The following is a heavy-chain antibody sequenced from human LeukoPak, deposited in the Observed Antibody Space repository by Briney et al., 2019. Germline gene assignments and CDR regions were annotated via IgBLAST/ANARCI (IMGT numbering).Heavy chain of an antibody. CDR1: GYTFTSYG. D-gene: IGHD3-10*01. Sequence: ASVKVSCKASGYTFTSYGISWVRQAPGQGLEWMGWMNPNSGNTGYAQKFQGRVTITRNTSISTAYMELSSLRSEDTAVYYCARGRRGNWFDPWGQGTLVTVSS. V-gene: IGHV1-8*03. CDR3: ARGRRGNWFDP. CDR2: MNPNSGNT. J-gene: IGHJ5*02.